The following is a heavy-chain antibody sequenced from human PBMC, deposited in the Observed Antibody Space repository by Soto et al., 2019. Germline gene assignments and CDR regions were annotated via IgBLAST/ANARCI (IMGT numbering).Heavy chain of an antibody. CDR2: IIPIFGTA. J-gene: IGHJ6*02. CDR1: GYTFTSYY. CDR3: ARDDIVVVTATAAYYYYGMDV. Sequence: GASVKVSCKASGYTFTSYYISWVRQAPGQGLEWMGGIIPIFGTANYAQKFQGRVTITADKSTSTAYMELSSLRSEDTAVYYCARDDIVVVTATAAYYYYGMDVWGQGTTVTVSS. V-gene: IGHV1-69*06. D-gene: IGHD2-21*02.